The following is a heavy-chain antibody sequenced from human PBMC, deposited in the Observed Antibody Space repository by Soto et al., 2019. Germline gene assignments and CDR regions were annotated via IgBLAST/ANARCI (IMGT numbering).Heavy chain of an antibody. V-gene: IGHV1-69*13. Sequence: SVKVSCKASGGTFSSYAISWVRQAPGQGLEWMGGIIPIFGTANYAQKFQGRVTITADESTSTAYMELSSLRSEGTAVYYCAREVWVEMATYGMDVWGQGTTVTVSS. J-gene: IGHJ6*02. CDR2: IIPIFGTA. D-gene: IGHD5-12*01. CDR3: AREVWVEMATYGMDV. CDR1: GGTFSSYA.